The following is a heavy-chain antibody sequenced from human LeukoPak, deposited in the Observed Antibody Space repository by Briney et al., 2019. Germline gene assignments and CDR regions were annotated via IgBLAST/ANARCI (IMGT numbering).Heavy chain of an antibody. CDR1: GFPVNINY. Sequence: GSLRLSFAASGFPVNINYMSWVRPAPGKGLEWVSYINSSSSTIYYADSVKGRFTFSRDNAKNSLYLQMNSLRAEDTAVYYCARALYDAFDIWGQGTLVTVSS. J-gene: IGHJ3*02. CDR3: ARALYDAFDI. V-gene: IGHV3-48*01. CDR2: INSSSSTI.